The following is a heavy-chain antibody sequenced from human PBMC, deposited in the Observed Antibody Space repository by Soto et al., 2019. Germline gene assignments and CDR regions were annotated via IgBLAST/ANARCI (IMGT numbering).Heavy chain of an antibody. V-gene: IGHV3-21*01. Sequence: EVQLVESGGGLVKPGGSLRLSCAASGFTFSSYGMNWVRQAPGKGLEWVSSITSSSSSIDYADSVKGRFTISRDDAKNSLFLQMNSLRVEDTAVYYCARDSAGTYPFDYWGQGILVIVSS. CDR3: ARDSAGTYPFDY. CDR1: GFTFSSYG. D-gene: IGHD6-13*01. CDR2: ITSSSSSI. J-gene: IGHJ4*02.